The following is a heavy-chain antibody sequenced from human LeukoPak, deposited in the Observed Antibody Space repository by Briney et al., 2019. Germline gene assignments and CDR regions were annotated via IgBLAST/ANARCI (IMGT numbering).Heavy chain of an antibody. CDR2: INPSGGST. J-gene: IGHJ4*02. D-gene: IGHD3-10*01. CDR3: ARDLEYYYGSGSYSCFDY. CDR1: GYTFTSYY. Sequence: ASVKVSCKASGYTFTSYYMHWVRQAPGQGLEWMGIINPSGGSTSYAQKFQGRVTITRDTSTSTVYMELSSLRSEDTAVYYCARDLEYYYGSGSYSCFDYWGQGTLVTVSS. V-gene: IGHV1-46*01.